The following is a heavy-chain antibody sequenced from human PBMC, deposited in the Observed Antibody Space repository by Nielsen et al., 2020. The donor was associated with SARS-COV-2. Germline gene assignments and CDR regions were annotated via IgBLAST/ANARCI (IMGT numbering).Heavy chain of an antibody. Sequence: GGSLRLSCEASGLMFDDYGMSWVRQAPGKGLEWVASTSWNGDTTDYADSVKGRFTVSRDNARNTLYLQMKNVRDEDTAMYYCGRDYWGQGTLVTVSS. V-gene: IGHV3-20*04. CDR3: GRDY. J-gene: IGHJ4*02. CDR1: GLMFDDYG. CDR2: TSWNGDTT.